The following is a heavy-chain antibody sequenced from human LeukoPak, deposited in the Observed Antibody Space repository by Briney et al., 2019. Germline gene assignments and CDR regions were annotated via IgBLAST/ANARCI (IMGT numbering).Heavy chain of an antibody. CDR3: ARDLQGGATSY. J-gene: IGHJ4*02. CDR2: IKSKTDGGTT. D-gene: IGHD1-26*01. Sequence: GGSLRLSCAASGFTFSNAWMSWVRQAPGKGLEWVGRIKSKTDGGTTDYAAPVKGRFTISRDDSKNTLYLQMSSLRAEDTAVYYCARDLQGGATSYWGQGTLVTVSS. V-gene: IGHV3-15*01. CDR1: GFTFSNAW.